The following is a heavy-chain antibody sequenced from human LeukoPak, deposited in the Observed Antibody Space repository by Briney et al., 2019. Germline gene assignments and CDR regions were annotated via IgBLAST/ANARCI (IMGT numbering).Heavy chain of an antibody. CDR3: AKRSQGAFDI. D-gene: IGHD1-26*01. CDR2: INTGGTTT. Sequence: PGGSLRLSCAASGFTFSSYAMSWVRQAPGKGLEWVSTINTGGTTTYYADSVKGRFSISRDNSKNALYLQMHSLRAEDTALYYCAKRSQGAFDIWGQGTMVIVSS. J-gene: IGHJ3*02. CDR1: GFTFSSYA. V-gene: IGHV3-23*05.